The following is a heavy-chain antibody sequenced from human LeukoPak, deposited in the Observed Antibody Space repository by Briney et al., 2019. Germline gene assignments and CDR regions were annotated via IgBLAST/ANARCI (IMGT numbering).Heavy chain of an antibody. CDR2: IYYSGST. CDR3: ARLWGSYRYYFDY. V-gene: IGHV4-31*02. Sequence: LRLSCAASGFTFSSYAMSWVRQHPGKGLEWIGYIYYSGSTYYNPSLKSRVTISVDTSKNQFSLKLSSVTAADTAVYYCARLWGSYRYYFDYWGQGTLVTVSS. CDR1: GFTFSSYA. J-gene: IGHJ4*02. D-gene: IGHD3-16*02.